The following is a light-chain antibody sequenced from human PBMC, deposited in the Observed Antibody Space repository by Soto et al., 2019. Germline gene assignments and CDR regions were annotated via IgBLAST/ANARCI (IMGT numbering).Light chain of an antibody. CDR1: QDIGSY. V-gene: IGKV1-9*01. CDR3: QQLNTYPRT. J-gene: IGKJ1*01. CDR2: AAF. Sequence: DIQLTQSPSFLSSSVGDRVTITCRASQDIGSYLAWYQQKPGKAPKVLSYAAFSLENGVPSRFRGSGSGTEFTLTISSLKPEDFETYYCQQLNTYPRTFGPGTKVDIK.